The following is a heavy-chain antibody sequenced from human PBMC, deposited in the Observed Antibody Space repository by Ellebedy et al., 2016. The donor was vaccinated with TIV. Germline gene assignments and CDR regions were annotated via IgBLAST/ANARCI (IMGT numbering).Heavy chain of an antibody. CDR1: GYAFRSYG. V-gene: IGHV1-18*01. Sequence: ASVKVSCKASGYAFRSYGISWVRQAPGQGLQWVGWISPYTGDTNYAQRFQGRVTMTADTSTSTAYMELKSLRSEDTAVYYCARDEPPWGETPHYGMDVWGQGTTVTVSS. J-gene: IGHJ6*02. D-gene: IGHD3-16*01. CDR2: ISPYTGDT. CDR3: ARDEPPWGETPHYGMDV.